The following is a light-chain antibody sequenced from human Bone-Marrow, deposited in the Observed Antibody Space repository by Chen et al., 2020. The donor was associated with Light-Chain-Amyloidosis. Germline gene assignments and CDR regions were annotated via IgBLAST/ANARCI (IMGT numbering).Light chain of an antibody. J-gene: IGLJ3*02. CDR3: QSYQGSSQGV. CDR2: EED. V-gene: IGLV6-57*01. CDR1: SGSIATDY. Sequence: NFMLTQPHSVSESPGKTANISFSLSSGSIATDYVQWYQQRPGSSPTTVIYEEDQRPSGVPDRFSGSIDRSSNSASLTISGLKTEDEDDYYCQSYQGSSQGVFGGGTKLTVL.